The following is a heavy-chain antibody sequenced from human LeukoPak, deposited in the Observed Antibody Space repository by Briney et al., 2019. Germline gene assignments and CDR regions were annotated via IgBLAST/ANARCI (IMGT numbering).Heavy chain of an antibody. CDR3: AKLNGVTFDY. CDR1: GFTFISYA. J-gene: IGHJ4*02. V-gene: IGHV3-23*01. CDR2: ISGSGGST. D-gene: IGHD5-18*01. Sequence: GASLRLSCAASGFTFISYAMSWVRQAPGKGLEWVSAISGSGGSTYYADSVKGRFTISRDNSKNTLYLQMNSLRAEDTAVYYCAKLNGVTFDYWGQGTLVTVSS.